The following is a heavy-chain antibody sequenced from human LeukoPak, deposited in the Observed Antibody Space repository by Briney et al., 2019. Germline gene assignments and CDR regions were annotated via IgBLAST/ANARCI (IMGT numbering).Heavy chain of an antibody. V-gene: IGHV1-3*01. J-gene: IGHJ3*01. CDR1: GYTFTSYA. CDR2: INAGSGNT. D-gene: IGHD6-19*01. Sequence: ASVKVSCKASGYTFTSYAMHWVRQALGQRLEWMGWINAGSGNTKYSQRFQGRVTITRDTSASTAYMELSSLRSEDTAVYYCARSNSGWDAFDVWGQGTMVTASS. CDR3: ARSNSGWDAFDV.